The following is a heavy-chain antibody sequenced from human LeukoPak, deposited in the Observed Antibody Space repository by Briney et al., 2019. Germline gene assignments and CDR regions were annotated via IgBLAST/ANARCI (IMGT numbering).Heavy chain of an antibody. J-gene: IGHJ4*02. CDR2: INPKSGNT. V-gene: IGHV1-2*02. CDR1: GYTFTGYY. Sequence: RASVKVSCKASGYTFTGYYMHWVRQAPGQGLEWMGWINPKSGNTKYAQKFQGRVSITSDTSMSTVYMELSSLRSDDTAVYYCARVPVLIISPGLDYWGQGTLVTVSS. D-gene: IGHD3-16*01. CDR3: ARVPVLIISPGLDY.